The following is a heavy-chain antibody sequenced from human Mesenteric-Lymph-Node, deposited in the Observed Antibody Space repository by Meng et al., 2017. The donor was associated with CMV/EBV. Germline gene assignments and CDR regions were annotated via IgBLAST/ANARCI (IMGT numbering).Heavy chain of an antibody. CDR3: ARHPISSSSYYYYGMDV. V-gene: IGHV5-51*01. CDR2: IYPGDSDT. Sequence: GESLKISCKGCGYSFTIYWIGWVRQMTGKGLEWMGIIYPGDSDTKNSPSFQGQVTISADKSISTAYLQWSSLKASDTAMYYCARHPISSSSYYYYGMDVWGQGTTVTVSS. CDR1: GYSFTIYW. D-gene: IGHD6-6*01. J-gene: IGHJ6*02.